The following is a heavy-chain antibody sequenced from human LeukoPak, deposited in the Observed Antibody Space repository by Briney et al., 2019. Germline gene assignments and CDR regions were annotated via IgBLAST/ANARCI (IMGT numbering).Heavy chain of an antibody. CDR1: GFTFDDYG. D-gene: IGHD3-22*01. J-gene: IGHJ3*02. Sequence: GRSLRLSCAASGFTFDDYGMSWVRQDPGKGLEWVSGINWNGGSTGYADSVKGRFTISRDNAKNSLYLQMNSLRAEDTALYYCARVGYDSTPTWGDAFDIWGQGTMVTVSS. V-gene: IGHV3-20*04. CDR2: INWNGGST. CDR3: ARVGYDSTPTWGDAFDI.